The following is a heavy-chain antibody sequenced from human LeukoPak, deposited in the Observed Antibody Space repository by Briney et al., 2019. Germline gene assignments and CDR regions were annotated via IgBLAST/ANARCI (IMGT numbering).Heavy chain of an antibody. CDR1: GFNFSDYS. D-gene: IGHD2-15*01. V-gene: IGHV3-23*01. CDR2: ISGGAVST. Sequence: GGSLRLSCAASGFNFSDYSMSWVRQAPGKGLEWVSGISGGAVSTNYADSVKGRFTISRDNSKNTLYLQMNSLRAEDTAVYYCAKSGRYCSGGSCYQEASLDYWGQGTLVTVSS. CDR3: AKSGRYCSGGSCYQEASLDY. J-gene: IGHJ4*02.